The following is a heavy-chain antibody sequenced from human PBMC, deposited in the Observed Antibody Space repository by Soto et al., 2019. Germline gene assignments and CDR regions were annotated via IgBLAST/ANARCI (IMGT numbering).Heavy chain of an antibody. Sequence: QVQLVESGGGVVQPGRSLRLSCAASGFTFSSYGMHWVRQAPGKGLEWVAVIWYDGSNKYYADSVKGRFTISRDNSKNTLYLQMNSLRAEDTAVYYCARVRSRGSYEPFDYWGQGTLVTVSS. CDR2: IWYDGSNK. J-gene: IGHJ4*02. V-gene: IGHV3-33*01. CDR3: ARVRSRGSYEPFDY. D-gene: IGHD1-26*01. CDR1: GFTFSSYG.